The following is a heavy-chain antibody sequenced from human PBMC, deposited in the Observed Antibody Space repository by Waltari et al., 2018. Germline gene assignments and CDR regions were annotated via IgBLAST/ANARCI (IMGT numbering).Heavy chain of an antibody. J-gene: IGHJ4*02. D-gene: IGHD3-22*01. V-gene: IGHV3-48*03. CDR2: ISYTSKTA. CDR3: TRKGGGSYYYDY. CDR1: GFTFCSYD. Sequence: EVQLVESGGGLVQPGGSLRLSCAASGFTFCSYDMNWVRQAPGKGLERVSYISYTSKTAYYADSVKGRFTISRDNAKNSLSLQMSSLRAEDTAVYYCTRKGGGSYYYDYWGQGVLVTVSS.